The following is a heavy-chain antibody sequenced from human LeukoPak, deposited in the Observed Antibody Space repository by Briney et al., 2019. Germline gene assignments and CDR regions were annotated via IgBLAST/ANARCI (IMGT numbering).Heavy chain of an antibody. CDR1: GGSISSSSYY. D-gene: IGHD6-13*01. J-gene: IGHJ5*02. Sequence: SETLSLTCTVPGGSISSSSYYWGWIRQPPGKGLEWIGSIYYSGSTYYNPSLKSRVTISVDTSKNQFSLKLSSVTAADTAVYYCARGSKVGSSWFWFDPWGQGTLVTVSS. V-gene: IGHV4-39*07. CDR3: ARGSKVGSSWFWFDP. CDR2: IYYSGST.